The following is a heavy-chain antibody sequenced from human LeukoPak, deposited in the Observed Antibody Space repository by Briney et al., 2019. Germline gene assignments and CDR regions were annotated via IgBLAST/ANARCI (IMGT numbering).Heavy chain of an antibody. CDR1: GFTFSSHG. D-gene: IGHD2-15*01. Sequence: PGGSLRLSCAASGFTFSSHGIHWVRQAPGKGLEWVAVVSSDGGTTYYADSVKGRITISRDNSKNTLYLQMNSLRGEDTAIYYCTKESATGSRYSFDYWGQGTLVTVSS. CDR3: TKESATGSRYSFDY. V-gene: IGHV3-30*18. CDR2: VSSDGGTT. J-gene: IGHJ4*02.